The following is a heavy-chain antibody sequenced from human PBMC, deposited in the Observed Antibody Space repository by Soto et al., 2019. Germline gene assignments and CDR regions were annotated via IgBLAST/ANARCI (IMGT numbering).Heavy chain of an antibody. D-gene: IGHD3-9*01. CDR2: ISGIGGST. V-gene: IGHV3-23*01. CDR3: ATSFRYFDN. J-gene: IGHJ4*02. Sequence: GGSLRLSCAASGSTFTDYALSWVRQAPGKGLEWVATISGIGGSTYLADSVKGRLSISRDNSKNTVTLQMNNLTLDDTAVYYCATSFRYFDNWGQGTRVTVSS. CDR1: GSTFTDYA.